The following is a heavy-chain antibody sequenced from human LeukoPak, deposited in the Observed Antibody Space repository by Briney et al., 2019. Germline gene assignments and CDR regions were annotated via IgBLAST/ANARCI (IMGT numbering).Heavy chain of an antibody. Sequence: GGSLRLSCAASGFTFSSYSMNWVRQAPGKGLEWVSSISSSSSYIYYADSVKGRFTISRDNAKNSLYLQMNSLRAEDTAVYYCAISRQGGVRGVIDNYWGQGTLVTVSS. CDR1: GFTFSSYS. D-gene: IGHD3-10*01. J-gene: IGHJ4*02. CDR3: AISRQGGVRGVIDNY. CDR2: ISSSSSYI. V-gene: IGHV3-21*01.